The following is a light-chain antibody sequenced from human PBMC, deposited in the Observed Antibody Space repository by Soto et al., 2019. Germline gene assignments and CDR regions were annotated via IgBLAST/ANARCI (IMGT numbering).Light chain of an antibody. CDR3: CSYAGSSTHYV. Sequence: QGPLTQAAYVSGSPGQSITISCTGTISDVGSYNLVSWYQQHPGKAPKLMIYEGSKRPSGVSNRFSGSKSGNTASLTISGLQAEDEADYYCCSYAGSSTHYVFGTGTKVTVL. CDR1: ISDVGSYNL. V-gene: IGLV2-23*01. CDR2: EGS. J-gene: IGLJ1*01.